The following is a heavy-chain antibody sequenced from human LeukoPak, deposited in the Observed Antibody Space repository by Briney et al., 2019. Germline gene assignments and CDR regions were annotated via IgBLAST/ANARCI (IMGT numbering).Heavy chain of an antibody. J-gene: IGHJ1*01. V-gene: IGHV3-53*01. CDR1: GFTVSSNY. D-gene: IGHD2/OR15-2a*01. Sequence: GGSLRLSCAASGFTVSSNYMSWVRQAPGKGLEWVSVIYSGGSTYYADSVKGRFTISRDNSKNTLYLQMNSLRAEDTAVYYCAREGMTTFYFQHWGQAPWSPSPQ. CDR3: AREGMTTFYFQH. CDR2: IYSGGST.